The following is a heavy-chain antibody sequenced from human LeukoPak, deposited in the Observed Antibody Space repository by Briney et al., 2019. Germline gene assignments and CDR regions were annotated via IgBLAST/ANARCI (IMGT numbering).Heavy chain of an antibody. CDR1: GFTFTNAW. J-gene: IGHJ4*02. D-gene: IGHD3-16*01. V-gene: IGHV3-15*01. CDR2: IKSKTDGGTT. CDR3: PTTPPYFWGTYLIVGY. Sequence: GGSLRLSCAASGFTFTNAWMSWVRQAPGKGLEWVGRIKSKTDGGTTDYAAPVTGRFTISRDDSKNTLYLQMNSLITEDTAVYYFPTTPPYFWGTYLIVGYWAQEPLVTVSS.